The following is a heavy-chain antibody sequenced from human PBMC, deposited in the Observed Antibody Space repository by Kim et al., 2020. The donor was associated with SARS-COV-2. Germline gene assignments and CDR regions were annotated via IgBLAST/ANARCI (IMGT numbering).Heavy chain of an antibody. D-gene: IGHD2-15*01. Sequence: RFTISRDNAKNSLYLQMNSLRAEDTAVYYCARDIVVVVAANYYYYYGMDVWGQGTTVTVSS. CDR3: ARDIVVVVAANYYYYYGMDV. J-gene: IGHJ6*02. V-gene: IGHV3-11*06.